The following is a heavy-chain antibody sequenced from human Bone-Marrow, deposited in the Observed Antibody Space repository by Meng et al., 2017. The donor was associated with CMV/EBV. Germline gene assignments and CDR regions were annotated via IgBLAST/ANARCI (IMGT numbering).Heavy chain of an antibody. J-gene: IGHJ5*02. CDR2: IYYSGST. D-gene: IGHD5-18*01. Sequence: SVTLALTCTVSGGSISSSSYYWGWIRQPPGKGLEWIGSIYYSGSTYYNPSLKSRVTISVDTSKSQFSLKLSSVTAADTAVYYCARALIQLWYPWGQGTLVTVSS. CDR3: ARALIQLWYP. CDR1: GGSISSSSYY. V-gene: IGHV4-39*07.